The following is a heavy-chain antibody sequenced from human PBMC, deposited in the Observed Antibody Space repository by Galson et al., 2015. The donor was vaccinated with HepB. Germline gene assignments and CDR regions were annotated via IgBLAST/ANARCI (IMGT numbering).Heavy chain of an antibody. J-gene: IGHJ2*01. Sequence: SVKVSCKASGYTFTGYYMHWVRQAPGQGLEWMGWINPNSGGTNYAQKFQGRVTMTRDTSISTAYMELSRLRSDDTAVYYCARVNLTPYCSSTSCPHWYFDLWGRGTLVTVSS. CDR2: INPNSGGT. V-gene: IGHV1-2*02. CDR3: ARVNLTPYCSSTSCPHWYFDL. CDR1: GYTFTGYY. D-gene: IGHD2-2*01.